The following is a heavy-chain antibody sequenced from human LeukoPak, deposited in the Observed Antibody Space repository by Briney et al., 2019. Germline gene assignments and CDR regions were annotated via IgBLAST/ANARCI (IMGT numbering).Heavy chain of an antibody. V-gene: IGHV3-7*01. CDR1: GFTFSSYW. Sequence: GGSLRLSCAASGFTFSSYWMSWVRQAPGKGLEWVANIKQDGSERYYVDSVKGRFTIYRDNAKNSLYLQMNSLRAEDTAVYYCASVRYGDYEGFANLNFWGQGTLVTVSS. J-gene: IGHJ4*02. D-gene: IGHD4-17*01. CDR2: IKQDGSER. CDR3: ASVRYGDYEGFANLNF.